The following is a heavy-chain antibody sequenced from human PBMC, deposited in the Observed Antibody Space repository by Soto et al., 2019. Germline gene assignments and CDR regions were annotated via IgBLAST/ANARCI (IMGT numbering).Heavy chain of an antibody. CDR1: GGTFSSYT. J-gene: IGHJ2*01. D-gene: IGHD2-15*01. Sequence: QVQLVQSGAEVKKPGSSVKVSCKASGGTFSSYTISWVRQAPGQGLEWMGRIIPILGIANYAQKFQGRVTITADKSTSTAYMELSSLRSEDTAVYYCATEVGYCSGGSCYSKHWYFDLWGRGTLVPVSS. V-gene: IGHV1-69*02. CDR3: ATEVGYCSGGSCYSKHWYFDL. CDR2: IIPILGIA.